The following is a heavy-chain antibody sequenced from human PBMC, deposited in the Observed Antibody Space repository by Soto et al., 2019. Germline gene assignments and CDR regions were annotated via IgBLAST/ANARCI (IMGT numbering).Heavy chain of an antibody. V-gene: IGHV4-39*01. CDR2: IYYSGNT. Sequence: ETLSLTCTVSGGSLGSSGYYWGWIRQSPGKGLEWIGNIYYSGNTFYNPSLKSRVTISVDTSKNQIYLHLSAVTAADTAIFYCASIAAPGTTHFDFWGQGTLVTVSS. CDR3: ASIAAPGTTHFDF. J-gene: IGHJ4*02. CDR1: GGSLGSSGYY. D-gene: IGHD6-13*01.